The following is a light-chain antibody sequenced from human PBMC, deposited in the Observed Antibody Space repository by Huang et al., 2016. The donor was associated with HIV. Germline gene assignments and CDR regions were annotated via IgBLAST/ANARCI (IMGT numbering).Light chain of an antibody. J-gene: IGKJ3*01. V-gene: IGKV3-20*01. CDR3: QQYDSSPIFT. CDR1: QSVSSKY. CDR2: GAS. Sequence: EIVLTQSPGTVSWSPGERATLSCRASQSVSSKYLAWYQQKPGQAPRLLIYGASSRATGIPDRFSGSGSWTDFTLTISRLEPEDFAVYYCQQYDSSPIFTFGPGTKVDIK.